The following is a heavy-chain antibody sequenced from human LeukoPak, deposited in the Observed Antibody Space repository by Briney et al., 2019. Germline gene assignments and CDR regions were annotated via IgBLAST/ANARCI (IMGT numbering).Heavy chain of an antibody. D-gene: IGHD6-13*01. CDR2: TIPIFGSA. CDR1: GYTLTELS. CDR3: ARRGPAAAFDY. V-gene: IGHV1-69*13. Sequence: GASVKVSCKVSGYTLTELSMHWVRQAPGQGLEWLGGTIPIFGSATYAQKFQDRITVTVDESTKTAYMDLSSLSSEDTAVYYCARRGPAAAFDYWGQGTLVTVSS. J-gene: IGHJ4*02.